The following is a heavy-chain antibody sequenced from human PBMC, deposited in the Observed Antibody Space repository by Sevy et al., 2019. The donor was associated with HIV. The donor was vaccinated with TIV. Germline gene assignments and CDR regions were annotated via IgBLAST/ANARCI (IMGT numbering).Heavy chain of an antibody. CDR3: ARERVKPSSYYYDSSGYYYDDY. CDR1: GGSISSGGYY. Sequence: SETLSLTCTVSGGSISSGGYYWSWIRQHPGKGLEWIGYIYYSGSTYYNPSLKSRVTISVDTSKNRFSLKLSSVTAADTAVYYCARERVKPSSYYYDSSGYYYDDYWGQGTLVTVSS. CDR2: IYYSGST. D-gene: IGHD3-22*01. J-gene: IGHJ4*02. V-gene: IGHV4-31*03.